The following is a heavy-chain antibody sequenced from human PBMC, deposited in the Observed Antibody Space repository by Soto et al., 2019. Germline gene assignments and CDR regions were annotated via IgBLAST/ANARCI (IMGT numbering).Heavy chain of an antibody. CDR1: GFSLSTTAVG. Sequence: QSTLKESGPTLVKPTQTLTLTCTFSGFSLSTTAVGVNWIRQPPGKPLEWLALIYWDDTKHYSSSLKNRLTISKDTSKNQVVLTMTNMDPVDTATYYCAHGSGWLSDQWGQGTLVTVSS. CDR2: IYWDDTK. J-gene: IGHJ4*02. D-gene: IGHD6-19*01. V-gene: IGHV2-5*02. CDR3: AHGSGWLSDQ.